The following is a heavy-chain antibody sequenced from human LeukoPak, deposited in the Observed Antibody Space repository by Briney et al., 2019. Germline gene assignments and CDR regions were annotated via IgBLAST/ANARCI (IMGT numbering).Heavy chain of an antibody. V-gene: IGHV1-18*01. Sequence: ASVKVSCKASGGTFSSYAISWVRQAPGQGLGWMGWISAYNGNTNYAQKLQGRVTMTTDTSTSTAYMELRSLRSDDTAVYYCARASKLKIFGPSGYYGMDVWGQGTTVTVSS. J-gene: IGHJ6*02. D-gene: IGHD3/OR15-3a*01. CDR1: GGTFSSYA. CDR3: ARASKLKIFGPSGYYGMDV. CDR2: ISAYNGNT.